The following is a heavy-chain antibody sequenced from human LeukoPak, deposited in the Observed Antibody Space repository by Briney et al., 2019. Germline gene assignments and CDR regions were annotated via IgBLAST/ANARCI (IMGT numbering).Heavy chain of an antibody. CDR2: ISAYNGNT. CDR1: GYTFTSYG. CDR3: ARAHYDFWSGYYSYYYYYYMDV. J-gene: IGHJ6*03. D-gene: IGHD3-3*01. Sequence: ASVKVSCKASGYTFTSYGISWVRQAPGQGLEWMGWISAYNGNTNYAQKLQGRVTMTTDTSTSTAYMELRSLRSDDTALYYCARAHYDFWSGYYSYYYYYYMDVWGKGTTVTVSS. V-gene: IGHV1-18*01.